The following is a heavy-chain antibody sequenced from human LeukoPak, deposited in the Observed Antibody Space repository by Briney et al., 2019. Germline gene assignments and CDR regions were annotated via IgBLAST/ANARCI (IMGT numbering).Heavy chain of an antibody. CDR3: ARGVWQELDV. V-gene: IGHV4-59*08. D-gene: IGHD3-16*01. J-gene: IGHJ6*02. CDR2: IYYSGST. CDR1: GGSISSYY. Sequence: SETLSLTCTVSGGSISSYYWSWIRQPPGKGLEWIGYIYYSGSTNYNPSLKSRVTISVDTSKNQFSLHLDSVTPDDTAVYYCARGVWQELDVWGQGTTVIVSS.